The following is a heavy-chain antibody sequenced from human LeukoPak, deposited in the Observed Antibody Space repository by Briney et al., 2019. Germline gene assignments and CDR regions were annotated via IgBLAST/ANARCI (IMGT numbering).Heavy chain of an antibody. J-gene: IGHJ3*02. V-gene: IGHV3-15*01. D-gene: IGHD3-22*01. CDR3: TTDRGLYDSSGYYYFATDI. CDR1: GFTFSNAG. CDR2: IKRKGGGGTT. Sequence: PGGSLRLSCAASGFTFSNAGMNWVRQAPGKGLEWVGCIKRKGGGGTTDYAAPVEGRFTISRDDSKNTLFLQMNSLKTEDTAVYYCTTDRGLYDSSGYYYFATDIWGQGTMVTVSS.